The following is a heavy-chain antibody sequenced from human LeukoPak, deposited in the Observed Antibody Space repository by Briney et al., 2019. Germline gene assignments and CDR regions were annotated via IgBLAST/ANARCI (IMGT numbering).Heavy chain of an antibody. Sequence: GGSLRLSCAASGFTFGSYAMSWVRQAPGKGLEWVAFIRYDGSNKYYADSVKGRFTISRDNSKNTLYLQMNSLRAEDTAVYYCAREEWIRYYDSSGYCPGAFDIWGQGTMVTVSS. J-gene: IGHJ3*02. V-gene: IGHV3-30*02. CDR3: AREEWIRYYDSSGYCPGAFDI. CDR1: GFTFGSYA. CDR2: IRYDGSNK. D-gene: IGHD3-22*01.